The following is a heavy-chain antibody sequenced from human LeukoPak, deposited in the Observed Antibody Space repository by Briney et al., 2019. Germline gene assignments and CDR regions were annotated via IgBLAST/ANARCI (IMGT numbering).Heavy chain of an antibody. D-gene: IGHD3-9*01. CDR3: AREGPANGERYFVS. V-gene: IGHV3-74*01. J-gene: IGHJ4*02. CDR2: INPDGSVT. Sequence: GGSLRLSCLASGLTFNTYWMHWVRQVPGKGPVWVSRINPDGSVTWDADSVRGRFTISRDDAKNTLYLQMNSLRAEDTALYYCAREGPANGERYFVSWGQGTLVTVSS. CDR1: GLTFNTYW.